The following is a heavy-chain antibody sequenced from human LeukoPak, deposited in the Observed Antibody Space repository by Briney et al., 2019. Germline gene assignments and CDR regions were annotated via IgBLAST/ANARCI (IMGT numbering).Heavy chain of an antibody. J-gene: IGHJ4*02. CDR1: GYTFTVSY. D-gene: IGHD7-27*01. CDR2: INPNSGGT. Sequence: ASVKVSCKASGYTFTVSYIHWVRQAPGQGLEWVAWINPNSGGTNYAQQFQGRVTVTSDTSISTAYMELTRLTSVDTAVYYCTRGTGAPNYFDFWGQGTLVTVSS. CDR3: TRGTGAPNYFDF. V-gene: IGHV1-2*02.